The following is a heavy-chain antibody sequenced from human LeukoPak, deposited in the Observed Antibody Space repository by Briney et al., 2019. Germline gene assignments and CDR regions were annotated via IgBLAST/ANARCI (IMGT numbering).Heavy chain of an antibody. J-gene: IGHJ4*02. CDR2: ISGSGGST. Sequence: GGSLRLSCAASGFTFSSYGMSWVRQAPGKGLEWVSAISGSGGSTYYADSVKGRFTISRDNSKNTLYLQMNSLRAEDTAVYYCAKRPPSSSSLYYFDYWGQGTLVTVSS. D-gene: IGHD6-6*01. CDR1: GFTFSSYG. CDR3: AKRPPSSSSLYYFDY. V-gene: IGHV3-23*01.